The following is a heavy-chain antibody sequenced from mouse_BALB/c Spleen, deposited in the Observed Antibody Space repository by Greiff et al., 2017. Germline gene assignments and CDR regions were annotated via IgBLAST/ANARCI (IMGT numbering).Heavy chain of an antibody. Sequence: QVHVKQSGPELVKPGASVKISCKASGYTFTDYYINWVKQKPGQGLEWIGWIHPGSGNTKYNEKFKGKATLTVDTSSSTAYMQLSSLTSEDTAVYFCARGPYAMDYWGQGTSVTVSS. V-gene: IGHV1-84*02. CDR2: IHPGSGNT. CDR3: ARGPYAMDY. J-gene: IGHJ4*01. CDR1: GYTFTDYY.